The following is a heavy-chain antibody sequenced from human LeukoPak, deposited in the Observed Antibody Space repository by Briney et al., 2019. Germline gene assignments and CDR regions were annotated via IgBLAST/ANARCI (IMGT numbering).Heavy chain of an antibody. V-gene: IGHV3-30*18. Sequence: PGGSLRLSCAASGFTFSSCGMHWVRQAPGKGLEWVAFISHDGSDKYYADSVKGRFTISRDNSKNTLYLQMNSLRAEDTAVYYCAKDRDGYKRLNWYFDLWGRGTLVTVSS. CDR1: GFTFSSCG. J-gene: IGHJ2*01. D-gene: IGHD5-24*01. CDR3: AKDRDGYKRLNWYFDL. CDR2: ISHDGSDK.